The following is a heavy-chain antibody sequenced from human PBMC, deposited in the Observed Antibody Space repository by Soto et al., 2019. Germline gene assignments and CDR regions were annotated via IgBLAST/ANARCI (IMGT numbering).Heavy chain of an antibody. CDR2: IYYSGST. CDR1: GGSISSSSYY. Sequence: PSETLSLTCTVSGGSISSSSYYWGWIRQPPGKGLEWIGSIYYSGSTYYNPSLKSRVTISVDTSKNQFSLKLSSVTAADTAVYYCARLVVVVAATTHIDYWGQGTLVTVSS. J-gene: IGHJ4*02. D-gene: IGHD2-15*01. CDR3: ARLVVVVAATTHIDY. V-gene: IGHV4-39*01.